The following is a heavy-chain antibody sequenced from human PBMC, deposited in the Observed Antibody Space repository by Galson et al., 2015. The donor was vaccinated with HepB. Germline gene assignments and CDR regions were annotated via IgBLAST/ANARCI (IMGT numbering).Heavy chain of an antibody. D-gene: IGHD1-1*01. CDR3: ARSLRDNYAKLDF. J-gene: IGHJ4*02. CDR1: GDSVSSNSAA. CDR2: TYHRSKWYY. Sequence: CAISGDSVSSNSAAWNWIRQSPSGGLEWLGRTYHRSKWYYDYAVSVRSRITINPDTSKNQFSLWLNSVTPEDTAVYYCARSLRDNYAKLDFWGQGTLVAVSS. V-gene: IGHV6-1*01.